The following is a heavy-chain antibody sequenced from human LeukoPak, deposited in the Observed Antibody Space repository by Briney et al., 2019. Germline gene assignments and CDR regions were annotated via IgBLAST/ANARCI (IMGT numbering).Heavy chain of an antibody. CDR2: IEQNGIQR. J-gene: IGHJ4*02. CDR3: ARRPPPHSGISWLDY. D-gene: IGHD6-13*01. V-gene: IGHV3-7*01. Sequence: GGSLRLSCEASGFTFNNYAMSWVRQAPGKGLEWVAYIEQNGIQRSYVDSVNGRFSISRDSAKNLLFLQMNSLRAEDTAIYYCARRPPPHSGISWLDYWGQGTLVTVSS. CDR1: GFTFNNYA.